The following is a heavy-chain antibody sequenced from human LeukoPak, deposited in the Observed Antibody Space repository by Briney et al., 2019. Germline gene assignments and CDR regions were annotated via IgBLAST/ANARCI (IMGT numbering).Heavy chain of an antibody. CDR2: IGTAGDT. J-gene: IGHJ3*02. CDR1: GFTFSSYD. CDR3: ARGPLDAFDI. V-gene: IGHV3-13*01. Sequence: GGSLRLSCAASGFTFSSYDMHWVRQATGKGLEWVSAIGTAGDTYYPGSVKGRFTISRENTKSSLYLQMNSLRAEDTGVYYCARGPLDAFDIWGQGTMVTVSS.